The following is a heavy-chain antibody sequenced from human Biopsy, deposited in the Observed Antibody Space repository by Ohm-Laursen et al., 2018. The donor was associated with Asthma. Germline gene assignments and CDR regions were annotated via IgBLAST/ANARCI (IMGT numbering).Heavy chain of an antibody. J-gene: IGHJ6*02. V-gene: IGHV1-18*01. CDR2: ISVYNGNT. Sequence: SVKVSCKTSGYTFNSAGITWVRQAPGQGLEWMGWISVYNGNTKVAQKPQDRVTMITDTSTSTAYMELRSLRSDDTAVYFCARAVDYSHYYGIDVWGQGTTVTAS. CDR1: GYTFNSAG. CDR3: ARAVDYSHYYGIDV. D-gene: IGHD3-10*01.